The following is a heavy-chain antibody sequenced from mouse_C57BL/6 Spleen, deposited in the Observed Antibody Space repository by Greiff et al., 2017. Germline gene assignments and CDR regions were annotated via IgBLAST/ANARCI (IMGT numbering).Heavy chain of an antibody. J-gene: IGHJ2*01. CDR2: IYPGDGDT. D-gene: IGHD1-1*01. CDR1: GYAFSSYW. CDR3: ARSSSYVDY. V-gene: IGHV1-80*01. Sequence: VHLVESGAELVKPGASVKISCKASGYAFSSYWMNGVKQRPGKGLGWIGQIYPGDGDTNYNGKFKGKATLTADKSSSTAYMQLSSLTSEDSAVYFCARSSSYVDYWGQGTTLTVSS.